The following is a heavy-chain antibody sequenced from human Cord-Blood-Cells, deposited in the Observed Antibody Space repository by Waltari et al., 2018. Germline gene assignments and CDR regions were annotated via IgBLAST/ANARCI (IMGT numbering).Heavy chain of an antibody. J-gene: IGHJ4*01. CDR1: GGTFSSYA. CDR3: ARGGETTTMCHRVIDN. Sequence: QVQLVQSGAEVKQPGSSVKVSCKAAGGTFSSYALSWVRQAPGQGLEWMGVTSPSVGTASYARKSQGSSKLASDKSTSTAYMGLRIHGSEDTSLYYCARGGETTTMCHRVIDNGGHETLVTVAS. V-gene: IGHV1-69*06. CDR2: TSPSVGTA. D-gene: IGHD3-10*02.